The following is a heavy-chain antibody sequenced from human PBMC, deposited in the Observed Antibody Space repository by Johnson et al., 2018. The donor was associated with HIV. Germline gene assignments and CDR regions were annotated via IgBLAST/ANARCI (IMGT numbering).Heavy chain of an antibody. CDR2: ISYDGSNK. CDR1: GFTFSSYA. J-gene: IGHJ3*01. D-gene: IGHD7-27*01. Sequence: QVQLVESGGGVVQPGRSLRLSCAASGFTFSSYAMHWVRQAPGKGLEWVAVISYDGSNKYYADSVKGRFTISRDNSKNTLYLQMSSLRTEDTALYYCAKGGLGILDAFDFWGQGTMVTVSS. V-gene: IGHV3-30*04. CDR3: AKGGLGILDAFDF.